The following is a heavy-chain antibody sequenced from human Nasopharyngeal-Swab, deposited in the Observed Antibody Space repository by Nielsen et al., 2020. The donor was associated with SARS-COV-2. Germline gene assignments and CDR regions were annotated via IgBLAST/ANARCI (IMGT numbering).Heavy chain of an antibody. Sequence: GGSLRLSCAASGFTFSSYEMNWVRQTPGKGLEWVSYISSSGSTIYYADSVKGRFTISRDNAKNPLYLQMNSLRAEDTAVYYCARDDGDYVSFDYWGQGTLVTVSS. J-gene: IGHJ4*02. D-gene: IGHD4-17*01. CDR1: GFTFSSYE. V-gene: IGHV3-48*03. CDR3: ARDDGDYVSFDY. CDR2: ISSSGSTI.